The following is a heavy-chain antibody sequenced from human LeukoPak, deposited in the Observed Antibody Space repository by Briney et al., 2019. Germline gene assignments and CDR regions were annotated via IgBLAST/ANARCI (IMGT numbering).Heavy chain of an antibody. Sequence: GGSLRLSCAASGLTFSSYAMNWVRQAPGKGLEWVSSIDTSTTYMTYADSVKGRFTISRDNARNSLYQQMNSLRAEDTAVYYCAREAGTGERWYFDLWGRGTLVTVSS. CDR2: IDTSTTYM. CDR1: GLTFSSYA. D-gene: IGHD7-27*01. CDR3: AREAGTGERWYFDL. J-gene: IGHJ2*01. V-gene: IGHV3-21*01.